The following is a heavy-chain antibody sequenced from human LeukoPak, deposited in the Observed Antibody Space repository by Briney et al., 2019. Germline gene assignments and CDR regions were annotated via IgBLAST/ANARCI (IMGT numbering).Heavy chain of an antibody. CDR1: GFTFSNAW. D-gene: IGHD5-12*01. J-gene: IGHJ6*03. V-gene: IGHV3-15*01. Sequence: PGGSLRLSCAASGFTFSNAWMSWVRQAPGKGLEWVGRIKSKTDGGTTDYAAPVKGRFTISRDDSKNTLYLQMNSLKTEDTAVYYCTTDQSRIGYRWDYYYYMDVWGKGTTVTVSS. CDR2: IKSKTDGGTT. CDR3: TTDQSRIGYRWDYYYYMDV.